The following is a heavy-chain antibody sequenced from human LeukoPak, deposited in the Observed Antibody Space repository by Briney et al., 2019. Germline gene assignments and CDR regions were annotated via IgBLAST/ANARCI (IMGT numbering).Heavy chain of an antibody. CDR3: ARVVAGNWFDP. CDR2: IYYSGST. Sequence: PSETLSLTCAVSGGSISSYYWSWIRQPPGKGLEWIGYIYYSGSTNYNPSLKSRVTMSVDTSKNQFSLKLSSVTAADTAVYYCARVVAGNWFDPWGQGTLVTVSS. V-gene: IGHV4-59*12. J-gene: IGHJ5*02. CDR1: GGSISSYY. D-gene: IGHD6-19*01.